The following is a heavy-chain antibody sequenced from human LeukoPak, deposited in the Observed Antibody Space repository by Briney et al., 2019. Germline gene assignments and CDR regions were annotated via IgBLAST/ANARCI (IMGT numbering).Heavy chain of an antibody. CDR3: AKDDAWGRYKD. CDR1: EFTFVNYV. Sequence: TGGSLRLSCAASEFTFVNYVMTWARQAPGKGLEWVSGISPSGGITYYTDSVKGRFTISRDNSKNTVSLQMNSLRGDDTAVYYCAKDDAWGRYKDWGQGTLVTVSS. D-gene: IGHD3-16*01. CDR2: ISPSGGIT. V-gene: IGHV3-23*01. J-gene: IGHJ1*01.